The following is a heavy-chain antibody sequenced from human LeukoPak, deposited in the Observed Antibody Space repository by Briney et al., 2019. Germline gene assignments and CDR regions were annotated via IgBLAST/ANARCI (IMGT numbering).Heavy chain of an antibody. CDR2: IYYSGST. CDR1: GGSISSYY. V-gene: IGHV4-59*12. J-gene: IGHJ4*02. Sequence: PSETLSLTCTVSGGSISSYYWSWIRQPPGKGPEWLGDIYYSGSTNYNPYFESRVTTSVDTSKKHFSLRLSSVTDAGTAVYYCARRAVATRFDYWGQGTLVTVSS. D-gene: IGHD5-12*01. CDR3: ARRAVATRFDY.